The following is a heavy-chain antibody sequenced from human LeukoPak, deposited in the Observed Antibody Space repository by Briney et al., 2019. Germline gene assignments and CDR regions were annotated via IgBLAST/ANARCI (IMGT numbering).Heavy chain of an antibody. CDR3: ARQNSYYDILTGYAPEHAFDI. Sequence: SETLSLTCTVSGDSISSYYWSWIRQPPGKGLEWIGYIFTSGCTKYNPPLKSRVTISVDTSKNQFSLNLSSVTAADTAVYYCARQNSYYDILTGYAPEHAFDIWGQGTMVTVSS. D-gene: IGHD3-9*01. J-gene: IGHJ3*02. CDR1: GDSISSYY. V-gene: IGHV4-4*09. CDR2: IFTSGCT.